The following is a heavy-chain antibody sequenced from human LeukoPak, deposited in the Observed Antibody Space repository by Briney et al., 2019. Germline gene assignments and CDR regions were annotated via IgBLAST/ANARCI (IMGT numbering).Heavy chain of an antibody. D-gene: IGHD1-26*01. CDR1: GYTFSNYN. Sequence: ASVKVSCKASGYTFSNYNVHWVRQAPGQGLEWMGIINPTGGSTNFAQKFQGRVTMTRDMSTTTVYMDLSSLKSEDTAVYYCARAGSSGDYQAGSFEYWGQGTLVTVSS. J-gene: IGHJ4*02. V-gene: IGHV1-46*01. CDR3: ARAGSSGDYQAGSFEY. CDR2: INPTGGST.